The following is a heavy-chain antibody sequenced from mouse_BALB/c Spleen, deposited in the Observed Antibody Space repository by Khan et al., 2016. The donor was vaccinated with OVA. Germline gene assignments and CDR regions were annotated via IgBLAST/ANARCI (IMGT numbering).Heavy chain of an antibody. CDR1: GFTFSTFG. V-gene: IGHV5-6*01. Sequence: EVHLVESGGDLVKPGGSLKLSCAASGFTFSTFGLSWVRQTPDKRLVWVATISTGGSYTYYPDIVKGRFIISRDNAKNTLDLQMSSLKSEDTAMYYCTRLAYYYDSEGFAYAGQGTLVTVSA. D-gene: IGHD1-1*01. CDR2: ISTGGSYT. J-gene: IGHJ3*01. CDR3: TRLAYYYDSEGFAY.